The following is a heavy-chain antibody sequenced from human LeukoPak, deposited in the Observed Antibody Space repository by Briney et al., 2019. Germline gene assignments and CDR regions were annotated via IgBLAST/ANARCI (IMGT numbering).Heavy chain of an antibody. CDR2: INHSGST. D-gene: IGHD3-22*01. Sequence: PSETLSLTCAVYGGSFSGYYWSWIRQPPGKGLEWIGEINHSGSTNYNPSLKSRVTISVDTSKNQFSLKLSSVTAADTAVYYCAGYYYDSSGYYYTAFDIWGQGTMVTVSS. CDR1: GGSFSGYY. V-gene: IGHV4-34*01. CDR3: AGYYYDSSGYYYTAFDI. J-gene: IGHJ3*02.